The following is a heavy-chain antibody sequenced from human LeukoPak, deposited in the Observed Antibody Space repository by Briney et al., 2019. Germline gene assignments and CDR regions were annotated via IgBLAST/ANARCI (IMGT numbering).Heavy chain of an antibody. CDR1: GFTFSSYG. V-gene: IGHV3-33*01. J-gene: IGHJ4*02. CDR3: AREGEEYSSSAFDY. Sequence: GGSLRLSCAASGFTFSSYGMHWVRQAPGKGLEWVAVIWYDVSNKYYADSVKGRFTISRDNSKNTLYLQMNSLRAEDAAVYYCAREGEEYSSSAFDYWGQGTLVTVSS. CDR2: IWYDVSNK. D-gene: IGHD6-6*01.